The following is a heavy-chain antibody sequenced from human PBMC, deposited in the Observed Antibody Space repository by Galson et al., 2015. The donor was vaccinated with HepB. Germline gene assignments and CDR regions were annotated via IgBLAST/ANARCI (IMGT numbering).Heavy chain of an antibody. Sequence: SVKVSCKASGYTFTSYAMHWVRQAPGQRLEWMGWINAGNGNTKYSQKFQGRVTITRDTSASAAYMELSSLRSEDTAVYYCARPSGSSLFEEYPLDYWGQGTLVTVSS. V-gene: IGHV1-3*01. CDR1: GYTFTSYA. D-gene: IGHD1-26*01. J-gene: IGHJ4*02. CDR3: ARPSGSSLFEEYPLDY. CDR2: INAGNGNT.